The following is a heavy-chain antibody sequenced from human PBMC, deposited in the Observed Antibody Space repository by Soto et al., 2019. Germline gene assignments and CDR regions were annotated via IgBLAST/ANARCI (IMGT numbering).Heavy chain of an antibody. J-gene: IGHJ4*02. CDR2: IYHNGIT. D-gene: IGHD1-1*01. CDR1: GGSISSSHS. Sequence: SETLSLTCDVSGGSISSSHSWSWVRQPPGRALEWIGEIYHNGITNYKPSLKSRVTVSLDKSKNQFSLILTSVTAADTAVYFCARAVALPGLYYFDNWGQGTLVTVSS. CDR3: ARAVALPGLYYFDN. V-gene: IGHV4-4*02.